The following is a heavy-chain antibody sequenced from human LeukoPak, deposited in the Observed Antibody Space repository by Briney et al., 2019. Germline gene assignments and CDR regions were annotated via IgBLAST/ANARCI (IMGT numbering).Heavy chain of an antibody. Sequence: PGTSLRLSCAASGITFNAIHWVRQAPGKGLEGVALTWYDGRNKYYADSVKGRFTISIDNSKNMVYLHMNSLRADDTAVYYCEREVFGSGSCPDYWGQGTLVTVSS. CDR2: TWYDGRNK. CDR3: EREVFGSGSCPDY. D-gene: IGHD3-10*01. CDR1: GITFNA. J-gene: IGHJ4*02. V-gene: IGHV3-33*01.